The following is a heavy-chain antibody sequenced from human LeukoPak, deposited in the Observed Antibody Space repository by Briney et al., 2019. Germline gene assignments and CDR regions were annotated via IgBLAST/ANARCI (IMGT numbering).Heavy chain of an antibody. CDR3: ARGPPYIVVVTAIGFFDY. D-gene: IGHD2-21*02. J-gene: IGHJ4*02. V-gene: IGHV4-4*02. CDR1: GGSISSSNW. CDR2: IYHSGST. Sequence: PSGTLSLTCDVSGGSISSSNWWSWVRQPPGKGLEWIGEIYHSGSTNYNPYLKSRVTISVDTSKNQFSLKLTSVTAADTAVYYCARGPPYIVVVTAIGFFDYWGQGTLVTVSS.